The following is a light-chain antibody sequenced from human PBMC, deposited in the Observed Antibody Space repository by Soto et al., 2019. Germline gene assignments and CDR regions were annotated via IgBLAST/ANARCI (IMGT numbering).Light chain of an antibody. Sequence: IQMTQSPSSLSASIGDRVTLTCRASQDIRSELSWYQQKSGRAPKLLIYAASTLHGGVPPRFSGSGFGTDFTLTINSLQPEDFATYYCLQDNDYPPTIGPGTTL. V-gene: IGKV1-6*01. CDR2: AAS. CDR3: LQDNDYPPT. J-gene: IGKJ3*01. CDR1: QDIRSE.